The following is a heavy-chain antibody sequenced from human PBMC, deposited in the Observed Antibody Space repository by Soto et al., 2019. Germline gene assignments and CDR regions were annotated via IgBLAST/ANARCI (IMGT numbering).Heavy chain of an antibody. CDR2: IYSGGTT. V-gene: IGHV3-53*01. J-gene: IGHJ4*02. CDR3: HGYGY. D-gene: IGHD5-12*01. CDR1: GFTVSSSNY. Sequence: EVQLVESGGGLIQPGGSLRLSCVVSGFTVSSSNYMSWVRQAPGKGLEWVSVIYSGGTTYYADSVKGRFTISRDNSKNTLYLQMNSLRAEGTAVYYCHGYGYWGQGTLLTVSS.